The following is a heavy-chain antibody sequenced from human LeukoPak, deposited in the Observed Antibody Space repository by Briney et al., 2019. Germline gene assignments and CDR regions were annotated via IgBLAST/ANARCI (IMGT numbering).Heavy chain of an antibody. V-gene: IGHV3-23*01. CDR1: GFTFSSYA. D-gene: IGHD6-6*01. CDR3: AKVGVWEQLVVPLHHDALDI. Sequence: GGSLRLSCAASGFTFSSYAMSWVRQAPGKGLEWVSAISGSGGSTYYADSVKGRFTISRDNSKNTLYLQMNSLRAEDTAVYYCAKVGVWEQLVVPLHHDALDIWGQGTMVTVSS. J-gene: IGHJ3*02. CDR2: ISGSGGST.